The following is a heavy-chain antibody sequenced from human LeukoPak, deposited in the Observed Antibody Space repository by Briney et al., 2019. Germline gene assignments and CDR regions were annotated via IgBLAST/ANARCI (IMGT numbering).Heavy chain of an antibody. CDR1: GGSISSYY. Sequence: SETLSLTCTVSGGSISSYYWSWIRQPPGKGLEWIGYIYYSGSTNYNPSLKSRVTISVDTSKNQFSLKLRSVTAADTAGYYCARAAPYYYDSSGYYLGGIFDYWGQGTLVTVSS. CDR3: ARAAPYYYDSSGYYLGGIFDY. J-gene: IGHJ4*02. V-gene: IGHV4-59*01. CDR2: IYYSGST. D-gene: IGHD3-22*01.